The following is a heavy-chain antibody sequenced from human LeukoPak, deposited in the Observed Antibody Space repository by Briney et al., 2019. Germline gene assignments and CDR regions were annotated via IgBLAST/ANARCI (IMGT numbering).Heavy chain of an antibody. D-gene: IGHD1-14*01. CDR1: GFTFSSYG. V-gene: IGHV3-33*01. J-gene: IGHJ3*02. CDR2: IWYDGSIK. Sequence: PGGALRLSCAASGFTFSSYGMHWVRQAPGKGREWVAVIWYDGSIKYYADSVKGRLSISRDNSQQTLYLQMNSLRAEDTAVYYCARRNLDAFDIWGQGTMVTVSS. CDR3: ARRNLDAFDI.